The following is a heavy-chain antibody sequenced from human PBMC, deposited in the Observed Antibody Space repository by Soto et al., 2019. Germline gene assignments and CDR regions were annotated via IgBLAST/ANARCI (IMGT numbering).Heavy chain of an antibody. CDR2: INHSGST. CDR1: GGSFSGYY. D-gene: IGHD5-12*01. J-gene: IGHJ2*01. CDR3: ARGLYSGCDSPRDFDL. V-gene: IGHV4-34*01. Sequence: SETLSLTCAVFGGSFSGYYWSWIRQPPGKGLEWIGEINHSGSTNFNPSLKSRVTISVDTSKSQFSLKLESVTAADTAVYYCARGLYSGCDSPRDFDLWGRGTLVTVSS.